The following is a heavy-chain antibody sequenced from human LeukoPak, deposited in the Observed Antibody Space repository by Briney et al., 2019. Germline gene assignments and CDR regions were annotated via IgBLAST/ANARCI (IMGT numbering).Heavy chain of an antibody. CDR3: VRDLVFVWTPGDDFDF. CDR1: GFAFSAYW. CDR2: INEDATTI. D-gene: IGHD3-16*01. V-gene: IGHV3-74*01. Sequence: GGSLRLSCAASGFAFSAYWMHWVRQAPGKGLEWVSRINEDATTISYADSVKGRFIISRDNSKKSLYLQMNNLRAEDTAVYYCVRDLVFVWTPGDDFDFWGQGTLVTVSS. J-gene: IGHJ4*02.